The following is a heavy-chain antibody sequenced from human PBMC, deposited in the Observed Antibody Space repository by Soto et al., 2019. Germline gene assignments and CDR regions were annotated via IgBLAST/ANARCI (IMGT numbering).Heavy chain of an antibody. V-gene: IGHV4-39*01. CDR1: GGSISSSSYY. CDR3: ASGDIAASGTFACAY. Sequence: QLQLQESGPGLVKPSETLSLTCTVSGGSISSSSYYWGWIRQPPGKGLEWIGSIHYSGSTYYNPSLKSRVTISVDTSKNQFSLKLWSVTAADTAVYYCASGDIAASGTFACAYWGQGTLVTVSS. D-gene: IGHD6-13*01. J-gene: IGHJ4*02. CDR2: IHYSGST.